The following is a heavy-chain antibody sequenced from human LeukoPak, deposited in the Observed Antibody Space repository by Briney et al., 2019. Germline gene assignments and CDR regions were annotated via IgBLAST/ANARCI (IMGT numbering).Heavy chain of an antibody. CDR1: GYRFSSNG. D-gene: IGHD1-20*01. CDR3: ALDNWNEFDP. CDR2: VSTYNSDT. V-gene: IGHV1-18*01. J-gene: IGHJ5*02. Sequence: EASVTVSFKASGYRFSSNGISWGRQAPGQGRGWVGWVSTYNSDTNYAPRFQGRVTMTKDTSTSTVYMELRSLRTDDTAVYYCALDNWNEFDPWGQGTLVTVSS.